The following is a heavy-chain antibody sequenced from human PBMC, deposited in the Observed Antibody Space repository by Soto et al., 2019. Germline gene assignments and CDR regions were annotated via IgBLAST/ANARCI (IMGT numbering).Heavy chain of an antibody. D-gene: IGHD3-10*01. CDR1: GGSISSYY. Sequence: PSETLSLTCTVSGGSISSYYWSWIRQPPGKGLEWIGYIYYSGSTNYNPSLKSRVTISVDTSKNQFSLKLSSVTAADTAVYYCXXXDSGYYXXXMDVXGKGTTVTVSS. CDR2: IYYSGST. CDR3: XXXDSGYYXXXMDV. J-gene: IGHJ6*03. V-gene: IGHV4-59*01.